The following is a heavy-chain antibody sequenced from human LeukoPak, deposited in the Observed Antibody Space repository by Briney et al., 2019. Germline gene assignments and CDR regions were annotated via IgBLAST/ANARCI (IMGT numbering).Heavy chain of an antibody. CDR1: GYAFTNYG. CDR2: ISTYSGNT. Sequence: ASVKVSCKASGYAFTNYGISWVRLAPGQGLEWMGWISTYSGNTNYAQKFQGRVTITADESTSTAYMELSSLRSEDTAVYYCARLPLRSIAVGYYGMDVWGQGTTVTVSS. V-gene: IGHV1-18*01. CDR3: ARLPLRSIAVGYYGMDV. D-gene: IGHD6-6*01. J-gene: IGHJ6*02.